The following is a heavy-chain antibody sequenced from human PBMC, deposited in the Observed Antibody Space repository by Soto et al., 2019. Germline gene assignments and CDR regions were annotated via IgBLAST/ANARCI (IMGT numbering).Heavy chain of an antibody. CDR2: INPATGAA. Sequence: QLHLVQSGAVVKKPGASVTVSCSASGYPVTAYYMHWVRQAPGRGLEWMGGINPATGAAKYTQTFQGRVTLTRDTSTSTVFMELSGLTSEDTALFYWARGGGVGVAGSAAFDMWGQGTLVTVSS. CDR1: GYPVTAYY. D-gene: IGHD3-3*01. J-gene: IGHJ3*02. CDR3: ARGGGVGVAGSAAFDM. V-gene: IGHV1-2*02.